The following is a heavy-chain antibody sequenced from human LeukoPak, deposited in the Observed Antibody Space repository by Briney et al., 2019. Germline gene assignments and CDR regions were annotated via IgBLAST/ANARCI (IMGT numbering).Heavy chain of an antibody. CDR1: GLRFRNYG. D-gene: IGHD1-26*01. V-gene: IGHV3-33*01. CDR3: ATDRNSGKYYDY. CDR2: IYYDGSNQ. Sequence: PGRSLRLSCVVSGLRFRNYGMHWVRQAPGKGLEWAAVIYYDGSNQYYVDSVKGRFTVSRDNAKNTLYLQMDSLRAEDTAVYYCATDRNSGKYYDYWGQGTLVTVSS. J-gene: IGHJ4*02.